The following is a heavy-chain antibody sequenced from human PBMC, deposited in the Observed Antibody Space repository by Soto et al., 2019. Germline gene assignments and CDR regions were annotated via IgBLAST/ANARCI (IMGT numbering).Heavy chain of an antibody. CDR2: IYYSGST. CDR3: ARESIAVAGLDY. D-gene: IGHD6-19*01. Sequence: SETLSLTCTVSGGSISSGDYYWSWIRQPPGKGLEWIGYIYYSGSTYYNPSLKSRVTISVDTSKNQFSLKLSSVTAADTAVYYCARESIAVAGLDYWGQGTLVTVSS. CDR1: GGSISSGDYY. J-gene: IGHJ4*02. V-gene: IGHV4-30-4*01.